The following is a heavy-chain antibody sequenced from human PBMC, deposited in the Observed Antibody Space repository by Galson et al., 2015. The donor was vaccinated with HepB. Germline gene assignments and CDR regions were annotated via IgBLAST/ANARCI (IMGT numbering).Heavy chain of an antibody. V-gene: IGHV1-18*01. CDR2: ISTFNGNT. Sequence: QSGAEVKKPGASVKVSCKASGYTFINYGISWVRQAPGQGLEWLGWISTFNGNTNYAQKLQGKVTMTTDTSTSTAYMDLRSLRSDDTAMYYCARGYSSGLTTSYYYGMDVWGQGTTVTVSS. J-gene: IGHJ6*02. CDR3: ARGYSSGLTTSYYYGMDV. D-gene: IGHD6-19*01. CDR1: GYTFINYG.